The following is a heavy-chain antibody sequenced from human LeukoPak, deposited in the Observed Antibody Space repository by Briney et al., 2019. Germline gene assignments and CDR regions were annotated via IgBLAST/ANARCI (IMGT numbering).Heavy chain of an antibody. J-gene: IGHJ6*02. CDR1: GFTFSSYA. CDR2: ISYDGSNK. V-gene: IGHV3-30-3*01. D-gene: IGHD6-19*01. CDR3: ASSGWSLPLYYYYGMDV. Sequence: PGRSLRLSCAASGFTFSSYAMHWVRQAPGKGLEGVAVISYDGSNKYYADSVKGRFTISRDNSKNTLYLQMKSLRAEDTAVYHCASSGWSLPLYYYYGMDVWGQGTTVTVSS.